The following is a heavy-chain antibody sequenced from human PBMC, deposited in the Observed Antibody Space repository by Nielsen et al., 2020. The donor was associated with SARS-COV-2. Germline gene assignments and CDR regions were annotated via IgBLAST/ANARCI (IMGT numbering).Heavy chain of an antibody. D-gene: IGHD6-19*01. J-gene: IGHJ4*02. CDR3: AKLSSGWSTRDY. V-gene: IGHV3-9*01. Sequence: SLKISCAASGFTFDDYAMHWVRQAPGTGLEWVSGISWNSGSIGYADSVKGRFTISRDNAKNSLYLQMNSLRAEDTALYYCAKLSSGWSTRDYWGQGTLVTVSS. CDR1: GFTFDDYA. CDR2: ISWNSGSI.